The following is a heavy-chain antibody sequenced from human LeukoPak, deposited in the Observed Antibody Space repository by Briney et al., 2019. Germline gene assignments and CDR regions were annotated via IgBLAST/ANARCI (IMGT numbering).Heavy chain of an antibody. D-gene: IGHD6-19*01. Sequence: GGSLRLSCAASGFTFDDYAMSWVRPVPGKGLEWVSGINWNGGSTGYADSVKGRFTISRDNAKNSLYLQMNSLRAEDTALYYCARDAPYSSGWYGDGFDYWGQGTLVTVSS. CDR1: GFTFDDYA. CDR2: INWNGGST. CDR3: ARDAPYSSGWYGDGFDY. J-gene: IGHJ4*02. V-gene: IGHV3-20*04.